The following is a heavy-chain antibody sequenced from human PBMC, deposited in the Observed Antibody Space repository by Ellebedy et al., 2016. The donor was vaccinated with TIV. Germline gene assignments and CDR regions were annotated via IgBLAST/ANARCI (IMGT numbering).Heavy chain of an antibody. CDR2: INQDGRTT. CDR3: VRDLHWAFDI. D-gene: IGHD1-1*01. J-gene: IGHJ3*02. CDR1: GFTFSASW. V-gene: IGHV3-7*01. Sequence: PGGSLRLSCAASGFTFSASWMTWVRQAPGQGLEWVANINQDGRTTNYVDSVKGRFTISRDNAKNSLYLQMNSLRDADTAVYYCVRDLHWAFDIWGQGTVVTVSS.